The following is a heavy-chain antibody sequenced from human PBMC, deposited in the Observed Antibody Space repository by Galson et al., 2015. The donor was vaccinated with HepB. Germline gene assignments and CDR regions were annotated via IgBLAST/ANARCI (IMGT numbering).Heavy chain of an antibody. J-gene: IGHJ4*02. CDR2: IYYSGST. V-gene: IGHV4-59*01. CDR1: GGSISSYY. D-gene: IGHD6-13*01. CDR3: ARDSSSWPDLFDY. Sequence: QVQLQESGPGLVKPSETLSLTCTVSGGSISSYYWSWIRQPPGKGLEWIGYIYYSGSTNYNPSLKSRVTISVDTSKNQFSLKLSSVTAADTAVYYCARDSSSWPDLFDYWGQGTLVTVSS.